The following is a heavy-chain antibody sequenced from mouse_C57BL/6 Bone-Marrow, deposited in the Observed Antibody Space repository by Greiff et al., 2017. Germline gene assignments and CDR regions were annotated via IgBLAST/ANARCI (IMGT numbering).Heavy chain of an antibody. CDR2: ISSGGSYN. J-gene: IGHJ1*03. Sequence: EVQLVESGGDLVKPGGSLKLSCAASGFTFSSYGMSWVRQTPDKRLEWVATISSGGSYNYYPDSVKGRFTISRDNAKNTLYLQMSSLKSEDTAMYYCARRYGSSYWYFDVWGTGTTVTVSS. D-gene: IGHD1-1*01. CDR3: ARRYGSSYWYFDV. V-gene: IGHV5-6*01. CDR1: GFTFSSYG.